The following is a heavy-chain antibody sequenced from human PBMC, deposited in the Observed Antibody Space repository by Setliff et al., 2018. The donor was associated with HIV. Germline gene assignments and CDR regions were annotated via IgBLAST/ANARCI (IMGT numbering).Heavy chain of an antibody. D-gene: IGHD6-19*01. CDR3: ARMVAGF. Sequence: GESLKISCEASGFTFSNNWVSWVRQAPGKGLEWVATINPDGNEKHYADSVSGRFTISRDSAKNALFLQTSSLRVEDTAVYYCARMVAGFWGQGTLVTVSS. CDR1: GFTFSNNW. V-gene: IGHV3-7*01. J-gene: IGHJ4*02. CDR2: INPDGNEK.